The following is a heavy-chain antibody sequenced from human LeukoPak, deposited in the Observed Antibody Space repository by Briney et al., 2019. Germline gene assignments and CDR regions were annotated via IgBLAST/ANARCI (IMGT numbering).Heavy chain of an antibody. CDR1: GYTFTGYY. V-gene: IGHV1-2*02. J-gene: IGHJ3*02. CDR2: INPNSGGT. D-gene: IGHD2-15*01. CDR3: ARDLEIDIVVVVAATLYAFDI. Sequence: ASVKVSCKASGYTFTGYYMHWVRQAPGQGLEWMGWINPNSGGTNYAQKFQGRVTMTRDTSISTAYMELSRLRSDDTAVYYCARDLEIDIVVVVAATLYAFDIWGQGTMATVSS.